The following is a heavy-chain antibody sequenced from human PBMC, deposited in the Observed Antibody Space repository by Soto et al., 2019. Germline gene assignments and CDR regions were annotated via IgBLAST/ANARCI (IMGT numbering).Heavy chain of an antibody. CDR2: IYSGGST. CDR1: GFTVSSNY. V-gene: IGHV3-53*05. CDR3: AKDVVVGATTGLGDYYYYYGMDV. D-gene: IGHD1-26*01. J-gene: IGHJ6*02. Sequence: LRLSCAASGFTVSSNYMTWVRQAPGKGLEWVSVIYSGGSTYYADSVKGRFTISRDNSKNTLYLQMNSLRAEDTAVFYCAKDVVVGATTGLGDYYYYYGMDVWGQGTTVTVSS.